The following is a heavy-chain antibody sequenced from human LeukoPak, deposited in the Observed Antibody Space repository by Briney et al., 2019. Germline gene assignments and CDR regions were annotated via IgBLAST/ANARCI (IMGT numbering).Heavy chain of an antibody. V-gene: IGHV4-61*05. CDR2: IYYSGST. CDR1: GGSISSSSYY. J-gene: IGHJ4*02. CDR3: ARVPPPKTTVTTGGYYFDY. Sequence: RSSETLSLTCTVSGGSISSSSYYWGWIRQPPGKGLEWIGYIYYSGSTNYNPSLKSRVTISVDTSKNQFSLKLSSVTAEDTAVYYCARVPPPKTTVTTGGYYFDYWGQGTLVTVSS. D-gene: IGHD4-17*01.